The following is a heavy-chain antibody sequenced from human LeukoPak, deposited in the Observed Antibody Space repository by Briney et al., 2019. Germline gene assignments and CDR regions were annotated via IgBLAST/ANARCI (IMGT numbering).Heavy chain of an antibody. CDR2: IYPGDSDT. J-gene: IGHJ6*03. CDR1: GYGFTSYW. CDR3: ARHARFRIAVAAYYYMDV. Sequence: GESLKISCKGSGYGFTSYWIGWVRPIPGKGREWMGIIYPGDSDTRYSPSFQGQVTILADKSISTAYLQWSSLKASDTAMYYCARHARFRIAVAAYYYMDVWGKGTTVTVSS. V-gene: IGHV5-51*01. D-gene: IGHD6-19*01.